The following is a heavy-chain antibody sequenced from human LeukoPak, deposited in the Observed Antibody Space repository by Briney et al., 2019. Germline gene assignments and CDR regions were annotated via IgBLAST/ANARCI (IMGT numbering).Heavy chain of an antibody. CDR1: GASLSDYY. CDR3: AREFDY. Sequence: SETLSLTCTVSGASLSDYYWSWIRQPAGKGLEWIGRIYISGTTNYNPSLKSRVTMSVDTSNNQFSLKLTSEAAADTAVYYCAREFDYWGQGTLVTVSS. V-gene: IGHV4-4*07. CDR2: IYISGTT. J-gene: IGHJ4*02.